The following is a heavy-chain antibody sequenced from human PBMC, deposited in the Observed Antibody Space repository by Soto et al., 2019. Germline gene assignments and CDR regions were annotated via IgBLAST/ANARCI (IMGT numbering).Heavy chain of an antibody. Sequence: QVQLQESGPGLVKHSETLSLTCTVSVCSISSYYWSWIRQPAGKGLECIGRSYTSGSTNYNPSLTGRVTMSVDTSKNQLALKLSSVTAADTAVYYCARAVVWYCSSTSCPSLDDWGQGTLVTVSS. D-gene: IGHD2-2*01. J-gene: IGHJ4*02. CDR1: VCSISSYY. V-gene: IGHV4-4*07. CDR2: SYTSGST. CDR3: ARAVVWYCSSTSCPSLDD.